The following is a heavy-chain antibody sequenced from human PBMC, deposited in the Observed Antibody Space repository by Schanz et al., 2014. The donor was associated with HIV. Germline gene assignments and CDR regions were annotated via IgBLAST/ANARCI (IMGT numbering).Heavy chain of an antibody. CDR2: IIPIFGTS. J-gene: IGHJ1*01. Sequence: QVQLVQSGAEVKKPGSSVKVSCKASGGTFSNYAINWVRQAPGQGLEWMGGIIPIFGTSNYAQKFQGRVTITADESTSTAYMELSSLGSEDTAMYYCARGNLAWCGGGSCYTRFQFFQVWGQGTLITVSS. D-gene: IGHD2-15*01. CDR3: ARGNLAWCGGGSCYTRFQFFQV. V-gene: IGHV1-69*01. CDR1: GGTFSNYA.